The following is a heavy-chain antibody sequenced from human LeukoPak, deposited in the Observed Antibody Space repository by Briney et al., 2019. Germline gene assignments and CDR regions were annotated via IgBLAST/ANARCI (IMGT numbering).Heavy chain of an antibody. Sequence: PGGSLRLSCVTSGFTFTNDWMTWVRQAQGKGLEWVANIDQDGSTKNYVDSVRGRFTIPRDNTRNSLFLEMNSLRAEDTAIYYCARDTSPSSSSSYFDALAMWGQGTMVTVSS. CDR1: GFTFTNDW. J-gene: IGHJ3*02. V-gene: IGHV3-7*01. CDR2: IDQDGSTK. CDR3: ARDTSPSSSSSYFDALAM. D-gene: IGHD6-13*01.